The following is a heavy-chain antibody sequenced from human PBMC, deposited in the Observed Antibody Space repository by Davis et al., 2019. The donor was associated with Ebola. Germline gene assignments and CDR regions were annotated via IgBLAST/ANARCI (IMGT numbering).Heavy chain of an antibody. CDR2: IYHRGST. CDR1: GGSISSNNW. Sequence: MPSETLSLTCAVSGGSISSNNWWSWVRQPLGKGLEWIGEIYHRGSTNYNPSFKSRVTISVDKSKNQFSLKLNSVTAADTAFYYCARRDISDSAWDQWGQGTLVTVSS. J-gene: IGHJ4*02. CDR3: ARRDISDSAWDQ. V-gene: IGHV4-4*02. D-gene: IGHD6-19*01.